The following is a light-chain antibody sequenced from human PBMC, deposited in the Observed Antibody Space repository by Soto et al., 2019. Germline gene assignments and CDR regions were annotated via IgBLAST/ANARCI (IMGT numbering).Light chain of an antibody. CDR1: QSTSSW. CDR3: QQYNNWRT. CDR2: DVS. J-gene: IGKJ1*01. V-gene: IGKV1-5*01. Sequence: DIQMTQSASTVSASVGDRVTITCRASQSTSSWLAWYQQKPGKAPKVLIYDVSSLESGVPSRFSGSGSGTEISLAINGLQPDGIAVYLCQQYNNWRTFGLGTKVDIK.